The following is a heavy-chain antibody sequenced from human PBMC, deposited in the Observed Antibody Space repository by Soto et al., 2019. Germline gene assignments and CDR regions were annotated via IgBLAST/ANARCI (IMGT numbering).Heavy chain of an antibody. V-gene: IGHV4-34*01. Sequence: QVQLQQWGAGRLKPSETLSLTCAVYGGSFSGYYWSWIRQPPGKGMEWIGEVNHSGSTNYNPSLKSRVTISVDSSKTQFSLKLSSLTAADAAVYYGARGYGRNFDSWGQGPLVTVSS. D-gene: IGHD3-10*01. CDR1: GGSFSGYY. J-gene: IGHJ4*02. CDR3: ARGYGRNFDS. CDR2: VNHSGST.